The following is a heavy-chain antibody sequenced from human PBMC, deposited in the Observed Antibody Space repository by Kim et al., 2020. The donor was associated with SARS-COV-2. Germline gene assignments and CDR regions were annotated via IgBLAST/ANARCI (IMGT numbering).Heavy chain of an antibody. CDR2: IVVGSGNT. D-gene: IGHD3-22*01. J-gene: IGHJ5*02. CDR3: AAAHTPRLYYYDSSGPGGLDP. Sequence: SVKVSCKASGFTFTSSAVQWVRQARGQRLEWIGWIVVGSGNTNYAQKFQERVTITRDMSTSTAYMELSSLRSEDTAVYYCAAAHTPRLYYYDSSGPGGLDPWGQGTLVTVSS. V-gene: IGHV1-58*01. CDR1: GFTFTSSA.